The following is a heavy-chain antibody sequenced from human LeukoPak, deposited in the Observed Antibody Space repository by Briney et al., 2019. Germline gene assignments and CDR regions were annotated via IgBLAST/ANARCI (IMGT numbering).Heavy chain of an antibody. D-gene: IGHD6-13*01. CDR3: AGGGSSSWYRRGEYGS. CDR2: IYTSGST. V-gene: IGHV4-61*02. J-gene: IGHJ5*02. Sequence: PSETLSLTCTVSGGSISSGSYYWSWIRQPAGKGLEWIGRIYTSGSTNYNPSLKSRVTISVDTSKNQFSLKLSSVTAADTAVYYCAGGGSSSWYRRGEYGSWGQGTLVTVSS. CDR1: GGSISSGSYY.